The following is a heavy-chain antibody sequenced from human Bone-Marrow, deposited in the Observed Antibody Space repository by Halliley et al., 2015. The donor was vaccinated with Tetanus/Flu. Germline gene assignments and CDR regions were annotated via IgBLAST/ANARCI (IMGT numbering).Heavy chain of an antibody. CDR1: GYTLTELS. V-gene: IGHV1-24*01. CDR3: ATSSPDPGVLPGAIRDHNYPSMGA. D-gene: IGHD2-2*02. J-gene: IGHJ6*02. CDR2: FDPEDGET. Sequence: QLVQSGAEVKKPGASVKVSCKVSGYTLTELSMHWVRQAPGKGLEWMGGFDPEDGETVYAQKFQGRVTMTEDTSTDTAYMELSSRRSGETAVDYCATSSPDPGVLPGAIRDHNYPSMGAWGQGTSVTASS.